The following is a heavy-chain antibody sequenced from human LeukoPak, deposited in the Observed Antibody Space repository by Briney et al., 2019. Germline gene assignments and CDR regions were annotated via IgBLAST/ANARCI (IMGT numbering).Heavy chain of an antibody. CDR3: AKLEGTGWSGYMDV. Sequence: GGSLRLSCAASGFTFSSYGMRWVRQAPGKGLEWVAVISYDGSNKYYADSVKGRFTISRDNSKNTLYLQMNSLRAEDTAIYYCAKLEGTGWSGYMDVWGKGTTVTVS. V-gene: IGHV3-30*18. D-gene: IGHD6-19*01. CDR1: GFTFSSYG. CDR2: ISYDGSNK. J-gene: IGHJ6*03.